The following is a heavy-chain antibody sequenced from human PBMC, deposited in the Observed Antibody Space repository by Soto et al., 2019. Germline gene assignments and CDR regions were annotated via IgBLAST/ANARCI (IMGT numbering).Heavy chain of an antibody. D-gene: IGHD6-19*01. J-gene: IGHJ4*02. CDR1: GDSIGNYY. Sequence: PSETLSLTCTVSGDSIGNYYWTWIRQPPGQGLEWIGYIYYSGNTNSNPSLKSRVTISVDTSMNQFSLKLTSVTAADMAVYYCARRKAVPGEYYFDYWGPGILVTVSS. V-gene: IGHV4-59*08. CDR2: IYYSGNT. CDR3: ARRKAVPGEYYFDY.